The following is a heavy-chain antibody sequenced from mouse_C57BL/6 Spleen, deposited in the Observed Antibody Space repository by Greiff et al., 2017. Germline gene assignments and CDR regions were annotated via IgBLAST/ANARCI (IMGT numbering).Heavy chain of an antibody. Sequence: VKLMESGAELVKPGASVKISCKASGYAFSSYWMNWVKQRPGKGLEWIGQIYPGDGDTNYNGKFKGKATLTADKSSSTAYMQLSSLTSEDSAVYFCARKDDGYPMDYWGQGTSVTVSS. D-gene: IGHD2-3*01. CDR1: GYAFSSYW. CDR2: IYPGDGDT. J-gene: IGHJ4*01. V-gene: IGHV1-80*01. CDR3: ARKDDGYPMDY.